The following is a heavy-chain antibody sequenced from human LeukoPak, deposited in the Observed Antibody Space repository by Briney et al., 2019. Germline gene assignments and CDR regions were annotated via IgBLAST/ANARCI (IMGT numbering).Heavy chain of an antibody. V-gene: IGHV1-8*01. D-gene: IGHD5-12*01. Sequence: ASVKVSCKASGYTFTSYDINWVRQATGQGLEWMGWMNPNSSNTGYAQKFQGRVTMTRNTSISTAYMELSSLRSEDTAVYYCARAGIYSGYDRGAFDIWGQGTMVTVSS. CDR1: GYTFTSYD. J-gene: IGHJ3*02. CDR3: ARAGIYSGYDRGAFDI. CDR2: MNPNSSNT.